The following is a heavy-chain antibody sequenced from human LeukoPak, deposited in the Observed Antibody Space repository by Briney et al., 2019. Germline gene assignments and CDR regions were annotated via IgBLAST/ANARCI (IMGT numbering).Heavy chain of an antibody. Sequence: QPGGSLRLSCAASGFTFSSYWMSWVRQAPGKGLEWVANIKQDGSEKYYVDSMKGRFTISRDNAKNSLYLQMNSLRAEDTAVYYCARKAHGTRNAFDIWGQGTMVTVSS. D-gene: IGHD1-1*01. CDR3: ARKAHGTRNAFDI. J-gene: IGHJ3*02. CDR2: IKQDGSEK. V-gene: IGHV3-7*01. CDR1: GFTFSSYW.